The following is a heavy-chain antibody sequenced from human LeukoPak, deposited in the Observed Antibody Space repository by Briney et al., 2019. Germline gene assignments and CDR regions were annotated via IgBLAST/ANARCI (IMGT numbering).Heavy chain of an antibody. J-gene: IGHJ4*02. CDR3: AKGGKHYDSSANFDY. D-gene: IGHD3-22*01. CDR1: GYTFTSYY. Sequence: ASVKVSCKASGYTFTSYYMHWVRQAPGQGLEWMGIINPSGGSTSYAQKFQGRVTMTRDTSTSTVYMELSSLRSEDTAVYYCAKGGKHYDSSANFDYWGQGTLVTVSS. V-gene: IGHV1-46*01. CDR2: INPSGGST.